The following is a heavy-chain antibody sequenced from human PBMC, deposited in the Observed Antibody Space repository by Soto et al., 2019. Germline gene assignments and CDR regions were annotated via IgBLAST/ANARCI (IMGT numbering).Heavy chain of an antibody. Sequence: XESMNISYKCAGYIFTNYWLGWVRQMPGKGLEWMGIIYPGDSDTKYNPSFQGQVNISADKSINTTYLQWSSLKASYTAIYYCDASIVYYVVDDWGQGNMVTVSS. J-gene: IGHJ6*02. CDR2: IYPGDSDT. CDR3: DASIVYYVVDD. V-gene: IGHV5-51*01. D-gene: IGHD2-2*01. CDR1: GYIFTNYW.